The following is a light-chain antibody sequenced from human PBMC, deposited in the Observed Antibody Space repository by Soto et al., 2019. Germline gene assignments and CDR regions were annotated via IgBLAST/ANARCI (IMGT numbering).Light chain of an antibody. J-gene: IGKJ1*01. CDR3: QQYDTSPT. CDR2: GSS. Sequence: EIVLTQSPGTLSLCPGERATLSCRASQSVSSSFLAWYQQKPGQAPRLLIYGSSSRATGIPDRFSGSGSGTDFTLTISRLEPEDFAVYHCQQYDTSPTFGQGTKVDIK. CDR1: QSVSSSF. V-gene: IGKV3-20*01.